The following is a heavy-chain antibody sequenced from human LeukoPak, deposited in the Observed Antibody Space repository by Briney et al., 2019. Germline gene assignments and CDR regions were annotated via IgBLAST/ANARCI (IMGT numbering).Heavy chain of an antibody. CDR2: INHSGST. D-gene: IGHD3-22*01. V-gene: IGHV4-34*01. Sequence: SETLSLTCAVYGGSFSGYYWSWIRQPPGKGLEWIGEINHSGSTNYNPSLKSRVTISVDTSKNQFSLKLSSVTAADTAVYYCARTEYYYDSEGPDYYYYYYMDVWGKGTTVTISS. CDR1: GGSFSGYY. CDR3: ARTEYYYDSEGPDYYYYYYMDV. J-gene: IGHJ6*03.